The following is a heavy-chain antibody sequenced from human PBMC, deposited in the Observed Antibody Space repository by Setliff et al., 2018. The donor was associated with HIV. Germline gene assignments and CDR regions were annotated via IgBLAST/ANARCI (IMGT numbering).Heavy chain of an antibody. V-gene: IGHV1-69*05. CDR1: GGTFSSFA. J-gene: IGHJ5*02. CDR2: IIPMFGTA. CDR3: ARGFSVYSSSDPLLNWLDP. D-gene: IGHD6-6*01. Sequence: SVKVSCKASGGTFSSFAIHWVRQAPGQGLEWMGGIIPMFGTANYAQKCQGRVTTTRDTSASTAYMDLSSLRSEDTAVYYCARGFSVYSSSDPLLNWLDPWGQGTLVTVSS.